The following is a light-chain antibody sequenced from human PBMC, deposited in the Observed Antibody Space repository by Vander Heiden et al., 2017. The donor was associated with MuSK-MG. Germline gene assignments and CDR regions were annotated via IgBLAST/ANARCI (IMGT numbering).Light chain of an antibody. J-gene: IGKJ2*01. CDR3: HEDDFSGGA. Sequence: IVLTQSPGTLSLSPGQRATLSCSASQIISDRYLAWYQQRPGQTPRLLIYGASTRATGIPDRFSGSRSGAYFTLTISSLEPEDSAVYYCHEDDFSGGAFGQGTKLEIK. V-gene: IGKV3-20*01. CDR1: QIISDRY. CDR2: GAS.